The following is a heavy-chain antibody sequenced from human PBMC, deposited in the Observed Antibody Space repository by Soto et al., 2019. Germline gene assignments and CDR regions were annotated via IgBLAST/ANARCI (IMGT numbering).Heavy chain of an antibody. CDR1: GVSVKTNY. J-gene: IGHJ3*02. V-gene: IGHV3-53*01. CDR2: FESGGSI. Sequence: EVRLVESGGGVIQPGGSLRLSCAASGVSVKTNYMSWVRQSPGKGLEWVSLFESGGSIYYADSVKGRLTISRDDFQNTLSLQMNSLRVEDTATYYCASTTVWKNAFEIWGQGTLVSVSS. CDR3: ASTTVWKNAFEI. D-gene: IGHD3-16*01.